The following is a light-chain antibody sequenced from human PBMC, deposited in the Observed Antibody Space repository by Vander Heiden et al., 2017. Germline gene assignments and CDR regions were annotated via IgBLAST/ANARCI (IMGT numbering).Light chain of an antibody. CDR2: EVS. CDR3: SSYAGSNTYVV. Sequence: QSALTQPPSASGSPGQSVTIPCTGTSSDVGGYNYVSWYQQHPGKAPQLMIYEVSKRPSGVPDRFSGSKSGNTASLTVSGLQAEDEADYYCSSYAGSNTYVVFGGGTKLTVL. V-gene: IGLV2-8*01. J-gene: IGLJ2*01. CDR1: SSDVGGYNY.